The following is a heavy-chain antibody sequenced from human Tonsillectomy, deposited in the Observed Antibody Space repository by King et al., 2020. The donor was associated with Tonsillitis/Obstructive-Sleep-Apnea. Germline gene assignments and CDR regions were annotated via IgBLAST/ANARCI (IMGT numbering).Heavy chain of an antibody. D-gene: IGHD3-16*01. V-gene: IGHV3-21*01. CDR3: ARVGGGNHGPTEGYYMDV. Sequence: VQLVESGGGLVKPGGSLRLSCAASGFTFSSYSMNWVRQAPGKGLEWVSSISSSSIYIYYADSVKGRFTISRDNAKNSLYLQMNSLRAEDTAVYYCARVGGGNHGPTEGYYMDVWGKGTTVTVSS. CDR2: ISSSSIYI. J-gene: IGHJ6*03. CDR1: GFTFSSYS.